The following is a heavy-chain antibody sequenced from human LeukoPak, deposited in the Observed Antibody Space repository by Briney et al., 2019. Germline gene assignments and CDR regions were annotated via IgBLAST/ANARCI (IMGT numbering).Heavy chain of an antibody. D-gene: IGHD3-3*01. Sequence: ASVKVSCKASGYTFTSYGISWVRQAPGQGLEWMGWISAYNGNTNYAQKLQGRVTMTTDTSTSTAYMEPRSLRSDDTAVYYCARGSYYDFWSGYYTADYWGQGTLVTVSS. CDR2: ISAYNGNT. V-gene: IGHV1-18*01. J-gene: IGHJ4*02. CDR3: ARGSYYDFWSGYYTADY. CDR1: GYTFTSYG.